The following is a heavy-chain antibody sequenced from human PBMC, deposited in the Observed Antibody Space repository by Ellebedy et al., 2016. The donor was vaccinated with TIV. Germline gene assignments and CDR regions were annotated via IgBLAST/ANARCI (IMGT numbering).Heavy chain of an antibody. Sequence: GGSLRLXXAASGFTFSSYAMHWVRQAPGKGLEWVAVISYDGSNKYYADSVKGRFTISRDNSKNTLYLQMNSLRAEDTAVYYCARGGYDYWGQGTLVTVSS. CDR1: GFTFSSYA. J-gene: IGHJ4*02. D-gene: IGHD5-18*01. V-gene: IGHV3-30-3*01. CDR3: ARGGYDY. CDR2: ISYDGSNK.